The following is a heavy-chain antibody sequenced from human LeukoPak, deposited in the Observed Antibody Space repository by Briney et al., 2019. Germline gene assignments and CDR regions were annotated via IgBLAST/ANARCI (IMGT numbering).Heavy chain of an antibody. D-gene: IGHD6-19*01. V-gene: IGHV3-13*05. CDR2: IGTAGDP. Sequence: GGSLRLSCAASGFTFSSYDMHWVRQATGKGLEWVSAIGTAGDPYYPGSVKGRFTISRENAKNSLYLRMNSLRAGDTAAYYCARGIGSGWAGFDYWGQGTLVTVSS. CDR1: GFTFSSYD. CDR3: ARGIGSGWAGFDY. J-gene: IGHJ4*02.